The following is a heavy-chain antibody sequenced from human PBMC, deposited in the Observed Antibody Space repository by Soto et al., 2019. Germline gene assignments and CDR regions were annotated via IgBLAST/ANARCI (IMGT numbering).Heavy chain of an antibody. J-gene: IGHJ4*02. D-gene: IGHD6-19*01. V-gene: IGHV3-23*01. CDR1: GFTFSSYA. CDR3: FITGYSSGWYPSDY. CDR2: ITGSGDST. Sequence: GVSLRLSCAASGFTFSSYAMSCVRQAPGKGLEWVSAITGSGDSTYYADSVKGRFTISRDNSKNTLYLQINSLTAEDTAVYYCFITGYSSGWYPSDYWGQGTQVTVSS.